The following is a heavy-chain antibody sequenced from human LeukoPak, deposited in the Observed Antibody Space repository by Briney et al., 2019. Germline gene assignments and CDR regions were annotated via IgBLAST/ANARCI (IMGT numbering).Heavy chain of an antibody. CDR3: AKDSAFYSIDV. CDR2: ISCDGSYK. D-gene: IGHD2-21*01. V-gene: IGHV3-30*04. CDR1: GFTFSSHA. J-gene: IGHJ6*03. Sequence: GGSLRLSCAASGFTFSSHALHWVRQAPGKGLEWVAVISCDGSYKYYADSVKGRFTISRDNSKNTLYLQMNSLTGDDTAVYYCAKDSAFYSIDVWGKGTTVIISS.